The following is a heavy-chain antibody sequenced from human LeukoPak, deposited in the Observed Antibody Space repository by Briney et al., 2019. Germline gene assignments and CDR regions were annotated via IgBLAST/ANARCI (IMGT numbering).Heavy chain of an antibody. CDR2: IRPDGSED. V-gene: IGHV3-7*01. Sequence: GGSLRLSCAASGFTFSNYGMHWVRQAPGKGLEWVANIRPDGSEDYYVDSVKGRFTISRDNAKNSLYLQMNSLRAEDTAVYYCARDSGRKDDYWGQGTLVTVSS. D-gene: IGHD3-10*01. CDR3: ARDSGRKDDY. CDR1: GFTFSNYG. J-gene: IGHJ4*02.